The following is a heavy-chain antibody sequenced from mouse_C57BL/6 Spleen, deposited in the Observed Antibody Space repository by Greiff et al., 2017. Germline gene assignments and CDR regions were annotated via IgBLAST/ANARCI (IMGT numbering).Heavy chain of an antibody. J-gene: IGHJ4*01. D-gene: IGHD1-1*01. CDR1: GYAFSSSW. V-gene: IGHV1-82*01. CDR3: ARSTTVPGGAMDY. Sequence: VQLQQSGPELVKPGASVKISCKASGYAFSSSWMNWVKQRPGKGLEWIGRIYPGDGDTNYNGKFKGKATLTADKSSSTAYMQLSSLTSEDSAVYFCARSTTVPGGAMDYWGQGTSVTVSS. CDR2: IYPGDGDT.